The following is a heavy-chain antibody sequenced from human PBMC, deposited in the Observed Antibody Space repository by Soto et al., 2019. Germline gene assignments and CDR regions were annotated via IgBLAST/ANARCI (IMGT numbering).Heavy chain of an antibody. V-gene: IGHV3-11*01. Sequence: GGSLRLSCAASGFIFSDYYMSWIRQAPGKGLEWVSYISSSGTAIYYADSVTGRFTVSRDNAKNSLYLQMNSLRAEDTAVYFCASAGGVGPNSYDYRGQGTLVTI. D-gene: IGHD2-8*02. J-gene: IGHJ4*02. CDR3: ASAGGVGPNSYDY. CDR2: ISSSGTAI. CDR1: GFIFSDYY.